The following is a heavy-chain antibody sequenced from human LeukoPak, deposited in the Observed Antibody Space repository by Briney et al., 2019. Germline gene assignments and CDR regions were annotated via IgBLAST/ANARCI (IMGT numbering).Heavy chain of an antibody. V-gene: IGHV3-11*05. CDR1: GLXFSDYY. CDR2: ISSSSSYT. Sequence: GGSLRLSCAASGLXFSDYYMSWIRQAPGKGLEWISYISSSSSYTDYADSVKGRFTISRDNAKNSLNLQMNSLRAEDTAVYYCARVGAGSRYGYADYWGQGTLVTVSS. D-gene: IGHD5-18*01. J-gene: IGHJ4*02. CDR3: ARVGAGSRYGYADY.